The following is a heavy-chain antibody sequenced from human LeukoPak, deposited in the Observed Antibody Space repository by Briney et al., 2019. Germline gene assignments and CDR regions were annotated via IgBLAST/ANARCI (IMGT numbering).Heavy chain of an antibody. CDR2: IYYSGST. Sequence: SETLSLTCTVSGGSISSSSYYWGWIRQPPGKGLEWIGSIYYSGSTYYNPFLKSRVTISVDTSKSQFSLKLNSVTAADTAVYYCARRGSGWSREFDYWGQGTLVTVSS. D-gene: IGHD6-19*01. V-gene: IGHV4-39*01. CDR1: GGSISSSSYY. CDR3: ARRGSGWSREFDY. J-gene: IGHJ4*02.